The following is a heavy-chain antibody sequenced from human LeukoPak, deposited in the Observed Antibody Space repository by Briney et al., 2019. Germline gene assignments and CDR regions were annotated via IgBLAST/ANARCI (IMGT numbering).Heavy chain of an antibody. D-gene: IGHD2/OR15-2a*01. CDR3: ARVWREYGY. V-gene: IGHV3-48*02. Sequence: GGSLRLSCAASGFTLSSYSMNWVRQAPGKGLEWVSYIGRSSNTIYYADSVKGRFTISRDNANNSLYLQMNSLRDDDTAVYYCARVWREYGYWGQGTLVTVSS. CDR2: IGRSSNTI. J-gene: IGHJ4*02. CDR1: GFTLSSYS.